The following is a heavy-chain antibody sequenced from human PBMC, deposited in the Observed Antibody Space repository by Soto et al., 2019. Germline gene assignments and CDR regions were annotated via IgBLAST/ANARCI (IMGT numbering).Heavy chain of an antibody. CDR2: ISSSSSYI. Sequence: PGGSLRLSCAASGFTFSSYSMNWVRQAPGMGLEWVSSISSSSSYIYYADSVKGRFTISRDNAKNSLYLQMNSLRAEDTAVYYCARDKGRTYYDFWSGYLGGPGWFDPWGQGTLVTVSS. D-gene: IGHD3-3*01. CDR3: ARDKGRTYYDFWSGYLGGPGWFDP. J-gene: IGHJ5*02. V-gene: IGHV3-21*01. CDR1: GFTFSSYS.